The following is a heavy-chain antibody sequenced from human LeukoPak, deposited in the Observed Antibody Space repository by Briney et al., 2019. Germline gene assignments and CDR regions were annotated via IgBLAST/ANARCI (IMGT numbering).Heavy chain of an antibody. Sequence: GSLRLSCAASGFTFSSYAMSWVRQPPGKGLEWIGSIYYSGSTYYNPSLKSRVTISVDTSKNQFSLKLSSVTAADTAVYYCARLGGSSSWYYYYYYGMDVWGQGTTVTVSS. CDR1: GFTFSSYA. CDR3: ARLGGSSSWYYYYYYGMDV. D-gene: IGHD6-13*01. J-gene: IGHJ6*02. CDR2: IYYSGST. V-gene: IGHV4-38-2*01.